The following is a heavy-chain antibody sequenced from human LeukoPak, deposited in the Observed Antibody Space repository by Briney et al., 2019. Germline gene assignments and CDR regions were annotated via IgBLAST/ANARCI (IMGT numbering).Heavy chain of an antibody. Sequence: SETLSLTCAVYGGSFSGYYWSWMRQPPGKGLEWSGEINHSGSTNYNPSLKSRVTISVDTSKTQFSLKLSSVTAADTAVYYCARRELTTGYGFYNWFDPWGQGTLVTVSS. CDR3: ARRELTTGYGFYNWFDP. CDR1: GGSFSGYY. CDR2: INHSGST. J-gene: IGHJ5*02. D-gene: IGHD6-13*01. V-gene: IGHV4-34*01.